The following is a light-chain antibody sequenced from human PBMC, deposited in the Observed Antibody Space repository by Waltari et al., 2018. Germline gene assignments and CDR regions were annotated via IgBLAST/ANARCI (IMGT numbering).Light chain of an antibody. CDR3: QQYNNWPTSYT. J-gene: IGKJ2*01. V-gene: IGKV3-15*01. Sequence: EILMTQSPASLPVSPGERATLPCRASPSLNTNLAWYQQKPGQAPRLLVYGASTRATGVPARFSGSGSGTEFTLTISSLQSEDAGVYYCQQYNNWPTSYTFGQGTKLEIK. CDR1: PSLNTN. CDR2: GAS.